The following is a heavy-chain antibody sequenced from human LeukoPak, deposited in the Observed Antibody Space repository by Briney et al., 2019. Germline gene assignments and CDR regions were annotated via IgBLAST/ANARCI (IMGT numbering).Heavy chain of an antibody. V-gene: IGHV4-4*07. Sequence: SETLSLTCTVSGGSISSYYWTWIRQPAGRGPEWIGRIHASGSTNYNPSLKSRVNMSVDTSKNQFSLRLNSVTAADTAVYYCARVTDPRYNWFDPWGQGTLVTVSS. CDR2: IHASGST. CDR1: GGSISSYY. D-gene: IGHD2-21*02. CDR3: ARVTDPRYNWFDP. J-gene: IGHJ5*02.